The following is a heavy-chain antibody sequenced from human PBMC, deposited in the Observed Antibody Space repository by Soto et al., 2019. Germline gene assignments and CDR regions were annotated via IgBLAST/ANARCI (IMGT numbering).Heavy chain of an antibody. CDR3: ARAGYSSSWSNGMDV. CDR1: GFTFDDYG. J-gene: IGHJ6*02. CDR2: INWNGGST. D-gene: IGHD6-13*01. V-gene: IGHV3-20*04. Sequence: GGSLRLSCAASGFTFDDYGMSWVRQAPGKGLEWVSGINWNGGSTGYADSVKGRFTISRDNAKNSLYLQMNSLRAEDTALYYCARAGYSSSWSNGMDVWGQGPTVTVSS.